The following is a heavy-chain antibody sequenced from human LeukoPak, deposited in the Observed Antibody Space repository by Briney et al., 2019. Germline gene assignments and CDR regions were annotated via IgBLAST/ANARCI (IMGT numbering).Heavy chain of an antibody. V-gene: IGHV4-59*08. CDR2: IYYSGNT. CDR1: GGSISSYY. CDR3: ARIDTSGYNGYSFDY. D-gene: IGHD3-22*01. Sequence: SETLSLTCTVSGGSISSYYWSWIRQPPEKGLEFIGYIYYSGNTNYNPSLKSRVTISVDTSKNQFSLKLSSVPPADTSVYYCARIDTSGYNGYSFDYWGQGTLVTVSS. J-gene: IGHJ4*02.